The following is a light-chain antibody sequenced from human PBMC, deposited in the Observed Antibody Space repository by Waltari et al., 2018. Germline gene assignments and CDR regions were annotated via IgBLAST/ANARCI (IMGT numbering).Light chain of an antibody. CDR1: PSIGKY. V-gene: IGKV3-20*01. CDR3: QHYVRLPVT. CDR2: AAY. Sequence: DIVLTQFPGTLSLSAGERATLSCRASPSIGKYFSWYQLGPGQAPRLRIYAAYIGAAGIPDRFSGSGSGTDFSLTISRLEPDDFAMYYCQHYVRLPVTFGQGTKVEIK. J-gene: IGKJ1*01.